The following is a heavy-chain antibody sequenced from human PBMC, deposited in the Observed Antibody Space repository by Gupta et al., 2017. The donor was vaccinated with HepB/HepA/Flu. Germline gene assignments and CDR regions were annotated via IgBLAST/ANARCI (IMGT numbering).Heavy chain of an antibody. D-gene: IGHD3-22*01. V-gene: IGHV4-39*01. CDR1: GGSISSSSNY. J-gene: IGHJ4*02. CDR3: ARGYDTSGFRNYFDY. CDR2: IYYSGYT. Sequence: QLQLQESGPGLVKPSEPLSLTCTVSGGSISSSSNYWGWIRQPPGKGLEWIGSIYYSGYTYYSPSLRSRVTISADTSRNQFSLKLSSVTAADTAVYYCARGYDTSGFRNYFDYWGQGTLGTVSS.